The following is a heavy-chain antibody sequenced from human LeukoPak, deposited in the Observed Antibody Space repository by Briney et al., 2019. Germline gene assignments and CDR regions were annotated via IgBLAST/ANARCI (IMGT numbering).Heavy chain of an antibody. CDR3: GSFRCSGGSCYLAPIDY. Sequence: SVKVSCKGSGGTFSNYALSWVRQTPGQGLEWMGGIITIFGTANYAQKFQGRVTITADESTSTAYMELSSLRSEDTAVYYCGSFRCSGGSCYLAPIDYWGQGTLVTVSS. V-gene: IGHV1-69*13. D-gene: IGHD2-15*01. CDR2: IITIFGTA. CDR1: GGTFSNYA. J-gene: IGHJ4*02.